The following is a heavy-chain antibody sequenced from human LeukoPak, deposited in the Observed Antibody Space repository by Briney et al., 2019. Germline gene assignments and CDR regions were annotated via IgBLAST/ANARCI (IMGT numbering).Heavy chain of an antibody. V-gene: IGHV4-34*01. CDR3: ARGPYIIVLMVYAKGPFDP. D-gene: IGHD2-8*01. Sequence: PSETLSLTCAVYGGSFSGYYWSWIRQPPGKGLEWIGEINHSGSTNYNPSLKSRVTISVDTSKNQFSLKLSSVTAADTAVYYCARGPYIIVLMVYAKGPFDPWGQGTLVTVSS. CDR2: INHSGST. CDR1: GGSFSGYY. J-gene: IGHJ5*02.